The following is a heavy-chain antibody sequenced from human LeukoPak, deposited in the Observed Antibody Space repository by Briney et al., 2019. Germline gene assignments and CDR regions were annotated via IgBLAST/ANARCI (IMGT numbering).Heavy chain of an antibody. V-gene: IGHV3-30*18. CDR3: AKAKDGWLGY. J-gene: IGHJ4*02. Sequence: GRSLRLSCAASGFXFSSYGMHWVRQAPGKGLEWVAVISYDGSNKYYADSVKGRFTISRDNSKNTLYLQMNSLRAEDTAVYYCAKAKDGWLGYWGQGTLVTVSS. CDR1: GFXFSSYG. D-gene: IGHD6-19*01. CDR2: ISYDGSNK.